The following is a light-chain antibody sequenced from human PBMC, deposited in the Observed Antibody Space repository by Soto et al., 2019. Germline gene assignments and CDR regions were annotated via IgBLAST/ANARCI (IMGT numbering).Light chain of an antibody. Sequence: DIQMTQSPSSLSASVGDRVTITCRASQSISSYLNWYQQKPGKAPKVLIYAASSLQSGVPSRFSGSGSGTDVTLTISSLQPEDFATYYCQQSYSTLTWTFGQGTKVEIK. CDR1: QSISSY. V-gene: IGKV1-39*01. J-gene: IGKJ1*01. CDR2: AAS. CDR3: QQSYSTLTWT.